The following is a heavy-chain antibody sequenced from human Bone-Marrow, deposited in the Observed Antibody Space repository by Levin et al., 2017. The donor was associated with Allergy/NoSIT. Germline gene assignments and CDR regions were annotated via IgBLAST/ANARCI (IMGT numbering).Heavy chain of an antibody. CDR1: GFTFSGSA. CDR2: LKSKTDSGTT. D-gene: IGHD3-10*01. CDR3: ALLEDYYGSGGN. J-gene: IGHJ4*02. V-gene: IGHV3-15*07. Sequence: PGGSLRLSCAASGFTFSGSAVYWVRQAPGKGLEWVGRLKSKTDSGTTDYAAPVKGRFTISRDDSKNTLYLQMNNLKTEDTAVYYCALLEDYYGSGGNWGQGTLVTVSS.